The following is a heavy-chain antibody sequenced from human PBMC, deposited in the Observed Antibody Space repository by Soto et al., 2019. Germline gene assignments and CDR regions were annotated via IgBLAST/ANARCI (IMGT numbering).Heavy chain of an antibody. J-gene: IGHJ4*02. CDR3: AKGLELAAAGRYYFDY. D-gene: IGHD6-25*01. V-gene: IGHV3-23*01. CDR2: ISGSGGST. Sequence: GSLRLSCAASGFTFSSYAMSWVRQAPGKGLEWVSAISGSGGSTYYADSVKGRFTISRDNSKNTLYLQMNSLRAEDTAVYYCAKGLELAAAGRYYFDYWGQGTLVTVSS. CDR1: GFTFSSYA.